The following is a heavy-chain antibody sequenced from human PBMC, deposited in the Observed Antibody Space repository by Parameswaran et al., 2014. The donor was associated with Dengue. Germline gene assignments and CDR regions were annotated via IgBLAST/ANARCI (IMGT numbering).Heavy chain of an antibody. Sequence: VRQMPGKGLDGVSSVSGRGGSTYYAESVRGRFTISRDNSKSTVYLQMNGLRAEDTAVYYCAKDQREWLRGRGALAHWGQGIQVTVSS. CDR3: AKDQREWLRGRGALAH. CDR2: VSGRGGST. D-gene: IGHD5-12*01. J-gene: IGHJ4*02. V-gene: IGHV3-23*01.